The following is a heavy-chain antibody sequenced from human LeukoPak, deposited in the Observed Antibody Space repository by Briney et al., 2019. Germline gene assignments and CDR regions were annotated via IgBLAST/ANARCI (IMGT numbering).Heavy chain of an antibody. V-gene: IGHV1-18*01. J-gene: IGHJ4*02. CDR1: GYTFTSYG. CDR3: ARDYWPYYYDSSGYYPQPFDY. Sequence: ASVKVSCKASGYTFTSYGISWVRQAPGQGLEWMGWISAYSGNTNYAQKLQGRVTMTTDTSTSTAYMELRSLRSDDTAVYYCARDYWPYYYDSSGYYPQPFDYWGQGTLVTVSS. D-gene: IGHD3-22*01. CDR2: ISAYSGNT.